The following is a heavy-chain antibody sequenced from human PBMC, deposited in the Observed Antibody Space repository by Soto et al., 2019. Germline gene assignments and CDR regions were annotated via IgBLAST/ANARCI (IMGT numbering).Heavy chain of an antibody. J-gene: IGHJ3*02. CDR2: INGDGSYT. CDR3: VRTWHGFDI. V-gene: IGHV3-74*01. CDR1: GFTFSTYW. Sequence: EVQLVESGGGLVQPGGSLRLSCAASGFTFSTYWMHWVRQAPEKGLLWVSHINGDGSYTDFADSVKGRFTSSRDNAKNTVYLQMQGLRFEDTAVYFCVRTWHGFDIWGPGTTVTVSS.